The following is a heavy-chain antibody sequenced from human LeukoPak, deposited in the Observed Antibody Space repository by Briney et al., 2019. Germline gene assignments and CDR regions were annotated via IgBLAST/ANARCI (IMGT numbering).Heavy chain of an antibody. CDR1: GGSISSGDYY. CDR3: ARRGGALFGNAFDI. Sequence: PSETLSLTCTVSGGSISSGDYYWSWIRQPPGKGLEWIGYIYYSGSTYYNPSLKSRVTISVDTSKNQFFLKLSSVTAADTAVYCCARRGGALFGNAFDIWGQGTMVTVSS. D-gene: IGHD3-16*01. CDR2: IYYSGST. J-gene: IGHJ3*02. V-gene: IGHV4-30-4*01.